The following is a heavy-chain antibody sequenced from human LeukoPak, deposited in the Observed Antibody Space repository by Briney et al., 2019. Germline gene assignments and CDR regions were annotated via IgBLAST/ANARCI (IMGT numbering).Heavy chain of an antibody. J-gene: IGHJ4*02. CDR2: ISGSGGST. D-gene: IGHD3-22*01. V-gene: IGHV3-23*01. Sequence: PGGSLRLSCAASGFTFSSYAMSWVRQAPGKGLEWVSAISGSGGSTYYADSVKGRFTISRDNSKNTLYLQMNSLRAEDTAVYYCAKGTRRYYYDSSGPVDYWGQGTLVTVSS. CDR1: GFTFSSYA. CDR3: AKGTRRYYYDSSGPVDY.